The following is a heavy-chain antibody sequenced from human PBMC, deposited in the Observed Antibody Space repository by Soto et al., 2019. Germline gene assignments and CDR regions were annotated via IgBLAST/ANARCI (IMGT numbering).Heavy chain of an antibody. J-gene: IGHJ5*02. CDR2: INPNSGGT. Sequence: ASVKVSCKASGYTFTGYYMHWVRQAPGQGLEWMGWINPNSGGTNYAQKFQGWVTMTRDTSISTAYMELSRLRSDDTAVYYCARDGGPYCSGGSCYSDDNWFDPWGQGTLVTVSS. CDR1: GYTFTGYY. CDR3: ARDGGPYCSGGSCYSDDNWFDP. D-gene: IGHD2-15*01. V-gene: IGHV1-2*04.